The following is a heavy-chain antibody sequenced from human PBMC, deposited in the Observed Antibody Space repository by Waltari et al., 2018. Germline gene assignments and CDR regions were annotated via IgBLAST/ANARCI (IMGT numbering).Heavy chain of an antibody. CDR1: GYTFSGYY. Sequence: QVQLVQSGAEVKKPGASVKVSCKASGYTFSGYYMQWVRQAPGQGLEWMGWINPNSGDTNYAQKFQGRVTMTRDTSIITGYMELSRLRSDDTAVYYCARRNDAGAFDIWGQGTMVTVSS. J-gene: IGHJ3*02. CDR3: ARRNDAGAFDI. V-gene: IGHV1-2*02. CDR2: INPNSGDT. D-gene: IGHD1-1*01.